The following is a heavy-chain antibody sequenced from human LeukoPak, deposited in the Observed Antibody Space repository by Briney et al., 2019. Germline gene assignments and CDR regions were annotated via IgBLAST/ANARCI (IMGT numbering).Heavy chain of an antibody. Sequence: SETLSLTCTVSGGSISSYYWSWIRQPAGKGLEWIGRIYTSGSTNYNPSLKSRVTMSVDTSKNQFSLKLSSVTSADTAVYYCARDLGYYDSSGYYYGTGIFDYWGQGTLVTVSS. CDR2: IYTSGST. V-gene: IGHV4-4*07. CDR1: GGSISSYY. J-gene: IGHJ4*02. D-gene: IGHD3-22*01. CDR3: ARDLGYYDSSGYYYGTGIFDY.